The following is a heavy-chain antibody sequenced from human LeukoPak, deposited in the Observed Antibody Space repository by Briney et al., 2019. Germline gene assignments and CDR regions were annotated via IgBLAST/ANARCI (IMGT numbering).Heavy chain of an antibody. J-gene: IGHJ4*02. V-gene: IGHV3-30*18. D-gene: IGHD6-19*01. CDR1: GFTFSSCG. CDR3: AKDRTRIAVAAPDY. Sequence: GGSLRLSCAASGFTFSSCGMHWVRQAPGKGLEWVAVISYDGSNKYYADSVKGRFTISRDNSKNTLYLQMNSLRAEDTAVYYCAKDRTRIAVAAPDYWGQGTLVTVSS. CDR2: ISYDGSNK.